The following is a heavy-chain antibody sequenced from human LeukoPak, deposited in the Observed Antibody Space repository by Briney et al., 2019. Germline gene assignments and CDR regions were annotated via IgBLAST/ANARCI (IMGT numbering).Heavy chain of an antibody. V-gene: IGHV1-18*01. J-gene: IGHJ3*02. CDR3: ARSGSYLARDAAFDI. CDR1: GYTFTSHG. CDR2: INVYNGDT. Sequence: ASVKVSCKASGYTFTSHGISWVRQAPGQGLEWMGWINVYNGDTNYAQKLQGRVTMTTDTSTSTAYMELRSLRSDDTAVYYCARSGSYLARDAAFDIWGQGTMVTVSS. D-gene: IGHD1-26*01.